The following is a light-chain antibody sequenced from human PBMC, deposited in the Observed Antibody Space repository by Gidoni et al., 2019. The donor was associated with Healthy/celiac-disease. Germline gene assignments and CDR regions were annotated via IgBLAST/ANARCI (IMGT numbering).Light chain of an antibody. CDR1: QSVSSSC. CDR3: QQYGSSQFT. J-gene: IGKJ3*01. CDR2: GAS. Sequence: EIVLTHSPGTLSLSPGERATLSCRASQSVSSSCLAWYQQKPGQAPRLLIYGASSRATGIPDRFSGSGSGTEFTLTISRLEPEDFEVYYCQQYGSSQFTFGPGTKVDIK. V-gene: IGKV3-20*01.